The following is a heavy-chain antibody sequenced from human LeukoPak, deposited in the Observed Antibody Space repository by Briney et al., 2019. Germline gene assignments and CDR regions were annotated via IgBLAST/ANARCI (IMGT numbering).Heavy chain of an antibody. CDR1: GGSISSYY. Sequence: SETLSLTCTVSGGSISSYYWSWIRQPPGKGLEWIGYIYYSGSTNYNPSLKSRVTISVDTSKNQFSLKLSSVTAADTAVYYCARDASYYYYYTDVWGKGTTVTVSS. V-gene: IGHV4-59*01. CDR3: ARDASYYYYYTDV. CDR2: IYYSGST. J-gene: IGHJ6*03.